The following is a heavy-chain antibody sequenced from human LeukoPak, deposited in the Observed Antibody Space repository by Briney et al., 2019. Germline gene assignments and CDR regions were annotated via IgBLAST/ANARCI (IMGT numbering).Heavy chain of an antibody. CDR3: ARDYKGFGSSWYYFDY. J-gene: IGHJ4*02. D-gene: IGHD6-13*01. V-gene: IGHV1-24*01. Sequence: ASVKVSCKVSGYTLTELSMHWVRQAPGKGLEWMGGFDPEDGETIYAQKFQGRVTITRDTSASTAYMELSSLRSEDTAVYYCARDYKGFGSSWYYFDYWGQGTLVAVSS. CDR1: GYTLTELS. CDR2: FDPEDGET.